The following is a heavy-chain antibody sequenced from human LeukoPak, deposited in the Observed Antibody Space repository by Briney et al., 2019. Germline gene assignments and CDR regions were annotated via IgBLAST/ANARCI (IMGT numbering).Heavy chain of an antibody. D-gene: IGHD5-12*01. CDR3: ARRGANSGHTFDY. J-gene: IGHJ4*02. V-gene: IGHV3-9*01. CDR2: ISWNSGSI. Sequence: PGGSLRLSCAASGFTFDDYAMHWVRQAPGKGLEWVSGISWNSGSIGYADSVKGRFTISRDNAKNSLYLQMNSLRAEDTALYYCARRGANSGHTFDYWGQGTLVSVSS. CDR1: GFTFDDYA.